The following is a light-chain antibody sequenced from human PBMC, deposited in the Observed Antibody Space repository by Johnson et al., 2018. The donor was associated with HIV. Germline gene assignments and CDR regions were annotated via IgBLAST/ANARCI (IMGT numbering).Light chain of an antibody. V-gene: IGLV1-51*01. CDR1: SSNIGYNY. Sequence: QSVLTQPPSVSAAPGQKVTISCSGSSSNIGYNYVSWYQQVPGTAPKLLIYDIDKRPSGIPDRFSGSQSGTSATLDISGLQTGDEADYYCETWDSRLSGYYVFGSGTRLTVL. J-gene: IGLJ1*01. CDR3: ETWDSRLSGYYV. CDR2: DID.